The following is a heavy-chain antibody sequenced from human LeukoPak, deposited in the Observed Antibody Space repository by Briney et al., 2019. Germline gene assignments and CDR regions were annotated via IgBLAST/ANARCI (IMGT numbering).Heavy chain of an antibody. V-gene: IGHV3-30-3*01. Sequence: GGSLRLSCAASGFTFSSYAMHWVRQAPGKGLEWVAVISYDGSNKYYADSVKGRFTISRDNSKNTLYLQMNSLRAEDTAAYYCARDQSDQLRYFDWLLVGYFDYWGQGTLVTVSS. CDR2: ISYDGSNK. CDR1: GFTFSSYA. J-gene: IGHJ4*02. D-gene: IGHD3-9*01. CDR3: ARDQSDQLRYFDWLLVGYFDY.